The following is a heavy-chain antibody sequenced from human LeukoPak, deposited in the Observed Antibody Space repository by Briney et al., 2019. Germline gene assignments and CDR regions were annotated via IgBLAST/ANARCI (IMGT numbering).Heavy chain of an antibody. CDR1: GGSIRIGGIY. CDR2: VYFSGST. Sequence: SVTLSLTCTVSGGSIRIGGIYWGWIRQPPGKGLEWIGSVYFSGSTYYNPSLKSRLTISVGSSKNQFSLKLRSVTAADTAVYYCATGRHVPAAMLSRTYDWYFDLWGRGTLVTVSS. V-gene: IGHV4-39*01. CDR3: ATGRHVPAAMLSRTYDWYFDL. D-gene: IGHD2-2*01. J-gene: IGHJ2*01.